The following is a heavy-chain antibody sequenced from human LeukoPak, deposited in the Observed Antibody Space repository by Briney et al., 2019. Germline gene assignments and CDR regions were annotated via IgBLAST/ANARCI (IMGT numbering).Heavy chain of an antibody. CDR2: IRRSGST. CDR1: GYSISSGYY. CDR3: ARDNSLYADDSSGFGAFDI. V-gene: IGHV4-38-2*02. D-gene: IGHD3-22*01. Sequence: NPSETLSLTCAVSGYSISSGYYWGWIRQPPGKGLEWIGSIRRSGSTYYNPSLKSRVTISVDTSKNQFSLKLSAVTAADTAVYYCARDNSLYADDSSGFGAFDIWGQGTLVTVSS. J-gene: IGHJ3*02.